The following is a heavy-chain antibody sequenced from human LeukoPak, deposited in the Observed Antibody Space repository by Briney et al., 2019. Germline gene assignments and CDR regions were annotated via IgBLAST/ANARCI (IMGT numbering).Heavy chain of an antibody. V-gene: IGHV3-33*01. CDR3: ASGRQLWLPHFDY. D-gene: IGHD5-18*01. Sequence: GGSLRLSCAESGFTFSSYGMHWVRQAPGKGLEWVAVIWYDGSNKYYADSVKGRFTISRDNSKNTLYLQMNSLRAEDTAVYYCASGRQLWLPHFDYWGQGTLVTVSS. CDR2: IWYDGSNK. CDR1: GFTFSSYG. J-gene: IGHJ4*02.